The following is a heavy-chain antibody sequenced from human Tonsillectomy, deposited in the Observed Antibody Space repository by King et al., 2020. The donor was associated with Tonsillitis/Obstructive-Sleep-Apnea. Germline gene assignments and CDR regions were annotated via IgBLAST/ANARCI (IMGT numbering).Heavy chain of an antibody. CDR2: INHSGST. CDR3: ARGPGRLYYYYYMDV. Sequence: VQLQQWGAGLLKPSETLSLTCAVFGGSFSGYYWSWIRQSPGKGLEWIGEINHSGSTNYNPSLKSRVTISVDTSKNQFSLRLSSVTAADTAVYYSARGPGRLYYYYYMDVWGKGTTVTVSS. V-gene: IGHV4-34*01. CDR1: GGSFSGYY. D-gene: IGHD3-10*01. J-gene: IGHJ6*03.